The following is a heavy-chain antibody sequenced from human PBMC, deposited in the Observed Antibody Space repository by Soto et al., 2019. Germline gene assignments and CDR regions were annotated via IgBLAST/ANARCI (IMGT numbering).Heavy chain of an antibody. D-gene: IGHD3-22*01. CDR3: AREGYYDSSGAYDY. J-gene: IGHJ4*02. CDR2: IIPIFGTA. Sequence: SVKVSCKASGGTFSSYAISWVRQAPGQGLEWMGGIIPIFGTANYAQKFQGRVTITADESTSTAYMELSSLRSEDTAVYYCAREGYYDSSGAYDYWGQGTLVTVSS. CDR1: GGTFSSYA. V-gene: IGHV1-69*13.